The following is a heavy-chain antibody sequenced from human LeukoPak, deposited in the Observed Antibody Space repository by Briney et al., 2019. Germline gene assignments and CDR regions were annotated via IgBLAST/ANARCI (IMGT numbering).Heavy chain of an antibody. CDR3: ARDRWYSSGWYSDY. D-gene: IGHD6-19*01. V-gene: IGHV4-4*07. J-gene: IGHJ4*02. Sequence: SETLSLTCTVSGGSISSYYWGWVRPPAGEGLEWIGRIYTSGSTNYNPSLKSRVTMSVDTSKNQFSLKLSSVTAADTAVYYCARDRWYSSGWYSDYWGQGTLVTVSS. CDR2: IYTSGST. CDR1: GGSISSYY.